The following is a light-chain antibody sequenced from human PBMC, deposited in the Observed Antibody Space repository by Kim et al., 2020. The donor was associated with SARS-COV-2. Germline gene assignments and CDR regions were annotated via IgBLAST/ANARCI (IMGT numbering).Light chain of an antibody. CDR3: QQYNGFLVT. CDR1: QTISSW. V-gene: IGKV1-5*01. Sequence: ASVGERVTSTCRASQTISSWLAWYQQKPGKAPKLLIYDAATLESGVPSRFSGSESGTEFTLTISRLQSDDFATYYCQQYNGFLVTFGGGTKVDIK. J-gene: IGKJ4*01. CDR2: DAA.